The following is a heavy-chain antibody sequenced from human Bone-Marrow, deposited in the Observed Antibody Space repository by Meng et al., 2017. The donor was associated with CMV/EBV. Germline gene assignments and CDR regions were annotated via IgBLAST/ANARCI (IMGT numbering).Heavy chain of an antibody. D-gene: IGHD5-18*01. CDR2: ISGSGGST. CDR1: GFTFSSYA. CDR3: AKYSYDPQVDY. Sequence: GESLKISCAASGFTFSSYAMSWVRQAPGKGLEWVSAISGSGGSTYYADSVKGRFTISRDNSKNTLYLQMNSLRAEDTAVYYCAKYSYDPQVDYWGQGTLVTVSS. J-gene: IGHJ4*02. V-gene: IGHV3-23*01.